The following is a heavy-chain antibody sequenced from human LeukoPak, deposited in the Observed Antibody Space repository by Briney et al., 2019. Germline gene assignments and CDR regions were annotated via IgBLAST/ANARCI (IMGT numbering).Heavy chain of an antibody. V-gene: IGHV7-4-1*02. CDR1: GYTFTSYA. D-gene: IGHD2/OR15-2a*01. Sequence: GASVKVPRKASGYTFTSYAMNWVRQAPGQGLEWMGWINTNTGNPTYAQGFTGRFVFSLDTSVSTAYLQISSLKAEDTAVYYCARSAIAPPPIYYYYGMDVWGQGTTVTVSS. J-gene: IGHJ6*02. CDR2: INTNTGNP. CDR3: ARSAIAPPPIYYYYGMDV.